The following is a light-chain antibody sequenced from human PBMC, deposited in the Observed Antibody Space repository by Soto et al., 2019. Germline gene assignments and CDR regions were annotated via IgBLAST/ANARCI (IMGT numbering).Light chain of an antibody. J-gene: IGKJ4*01. CDR3: QQRGNSPIT. V-gene: IGKV3-11*01. Sequence: EIVLTQSPATLSLSPGERATLSCRASQSVSSYLGWYQQKPGQAPRLLIYDASNRATGIPARFSGSGSGTDFSLTISSLEPEDFAVYYCQQRGNSPITFGGGTKVEIK. CDR2: DAS. CDR1: QSVSSY.